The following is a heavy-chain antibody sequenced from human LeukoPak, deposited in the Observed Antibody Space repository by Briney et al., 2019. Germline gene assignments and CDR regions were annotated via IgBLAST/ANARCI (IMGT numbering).Heavy chain of an antibody. CDR2: INPSGGST. D-gene: IGHD6-6*01. Sequence: ASVKVSCKASGYTFTSYYMHWVRQAPGQGLEWMGIINPSGGSTSYAQKFQGRVTMTRDTSTSTVYMELSGLRSEDTAVYYCAREGIAARPLDYWGQGTLVTVSS. CDR1: GYTFTSYY. V-gene: IGHV1-46*01. J-gene: IGHJ4*02. CDR3: AREGIAARPLDY.